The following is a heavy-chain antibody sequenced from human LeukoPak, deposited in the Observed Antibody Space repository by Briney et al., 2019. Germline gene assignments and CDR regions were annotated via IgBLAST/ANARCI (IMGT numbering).Heavy chain of an antibody. CDR2: INEDGRHK. J-gene: IGHJ4*02. V-gene: IGHV3-7*01. CDR3: ARDPPHRFTMIEKDS. Sequence: GRSLRLSCAASGFTFNSYDMHWVRQAPGKGLEWVANINEDGRHKNYLDSVKGRFTISRDNTKNSVYLQMNSLRAEDTAVYYCARDPPHRFTMIEKDSWGQGILVTVSS. D-gene: IGHD3-22*01. CDR1: GFTFNSYD.